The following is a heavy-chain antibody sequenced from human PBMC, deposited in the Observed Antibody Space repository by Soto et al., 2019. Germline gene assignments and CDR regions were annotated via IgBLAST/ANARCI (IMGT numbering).Heavy chain of an antibody. CDR2: INQSGNP. CDR1: SGTISSSNW. V-gene: IGHV4-4*02. CDR3: SRGGHYYHRMI. Sequence: PSETLSLTCAVSSGTISSSNWWTWVRQPPGKGLEWIGEINQSGNPNYNPSLRSRVTISIHKSKNQFSLKLTSATAADTAIYYCSRGGHYYHRMIWGPGTLVTVSS. J-gene: IGHJ4*02. D-gene: IGHD3-10*01.